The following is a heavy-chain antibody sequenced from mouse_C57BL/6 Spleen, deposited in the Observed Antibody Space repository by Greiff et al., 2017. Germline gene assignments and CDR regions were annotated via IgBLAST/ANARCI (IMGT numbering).Heavy chain of an antibody. D-gene: IGHD1-1*01. V-gene: IGHV10-1*01. Sequence: DVQLVESGGGLVQPKGSLKLSCAASGFSFNTYAMNWVRQAPGKGLEWVARIRSKSNNYATYYADSVKDRFTISRDDSESMLYLQMNNLKTEDTAMYYCVRLYGSSMDYWGQGTSVTVSS. CDR1: GFSFNTYA. CDR2: IRSKSNNYAT. J-gene: IGHJ4*01. CDR3: VRLYGSSMDY.